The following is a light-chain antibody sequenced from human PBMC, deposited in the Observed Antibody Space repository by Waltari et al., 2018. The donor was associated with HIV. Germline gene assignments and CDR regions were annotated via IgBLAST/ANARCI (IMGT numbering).Light chain of an antibody. Sequence: QSALTQPPSVSGSPGQSVTISCTGTSSDVGAYDRISWYHPPPGTAPKLTIYEVIYRPSGVPDRFSGSKAGNTASLTISGLQAEDEGDYYCSSYTSSNIYVFGTATTVTVL. J-gene: IGLJ1*01. CDR1: SSDVGAYDR. CDR2: EVI. CDR3: SSYTSSNIYV. V-gene: IGLV2-18*02.